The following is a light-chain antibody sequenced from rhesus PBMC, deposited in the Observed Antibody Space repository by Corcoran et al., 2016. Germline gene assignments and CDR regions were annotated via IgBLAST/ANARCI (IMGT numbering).Light chain of an antibody. CDR3: LQYSSSPFT. CDR2: KAS. J-gene: IGKJ3*01. Sequence: DIQMTQSPSSLSASVGDTVTITCRASQSISSWLDWSQQKPGKAPKLMIYKASSLQSGVPSRFSGSGAGTDFTLNISSLQPEDFATYYCLQYSSSPFTCGPGTKLDIK. V-gene: IGKV1-22*01. CDR1: QSISSW.